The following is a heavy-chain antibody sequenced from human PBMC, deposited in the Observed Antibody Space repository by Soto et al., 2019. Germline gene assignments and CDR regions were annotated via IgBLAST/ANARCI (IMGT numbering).Heavy chain of an antibody. D-gene: IGHD3-10*01. CDR3: ARKDITVVRGRNNWFDP. CDR1: GGTFSSYA. Sequence: SVKVSCKASGGTFSSYAISWVRQAPGQGLEWMGGIIPIFGTANYAQKFQGRVTITADESTSTAYMELSSLRSEDTAVYYCARKDITVVRGRNNWFDPWGQGTLVTVSS. J-gene: IGHJ5*02. CDR2: IIPIFGTA. V-gene: IGHV1-69*13.